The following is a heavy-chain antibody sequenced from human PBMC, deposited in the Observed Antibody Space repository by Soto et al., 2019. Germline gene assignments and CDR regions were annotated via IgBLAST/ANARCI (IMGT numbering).Heavy chain of an antibody. CDR3: ATTLTTSLYYYYGFDV. V-gene: IGHV3-23*01. J-gene: IGHJ6*02. CDR1: GLNFNSYS. D-gene: IGHD4-17*01. CDR2: ISGSGTST. Sequence: GGSLRFSCAASGLNFNSYSMSWVRQAPGKGPEWLTGISGSGTSTKYADSVKGRFTISRDNYKNTLNLQMNSLRAEDTAIYYCATTLTTSLYYYYGFDVWGQGTTVTVSS.